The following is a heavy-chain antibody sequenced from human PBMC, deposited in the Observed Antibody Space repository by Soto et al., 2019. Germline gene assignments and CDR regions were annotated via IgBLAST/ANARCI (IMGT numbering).Heavy chain of an antibody. CDR2: IYHSGST. CDR1: GGSISSGGYP. J-gene: IGHJ5*02. V-gene: IGHV4-30-2*01. Sequence: LSLTCAVSGGSISSGGYPWSWIRQPPGKGLEWIGYIYHSGSTYYNPSLKSRVTISVDRSKNQFSLKLTSVTAADTAVYYCARVPGPWGQGTLVTVSS. CDR3: ARVPGP.